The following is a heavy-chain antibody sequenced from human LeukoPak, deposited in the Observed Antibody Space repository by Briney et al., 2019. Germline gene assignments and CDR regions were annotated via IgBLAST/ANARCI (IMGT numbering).Heavy chain of an antibody. V-gene: IGHV3-23*01. D-gene: IGHD6-19*01. Sequence: GGSLRLSCAASGFTFDDYGMSWVRQAPGKGLEWVSAISGSGGSTYYADSVKGRFTISRDNSKNTLYLQMNSLRAEDTAEYYCARDYSAAGLMGPRGYYYYMDVWGKGTTVTASS. CDR3: ARDYSAAGLMGPRGYYYYMDV. CDR1: GFTFDDYG. J-gene: IGHJ6*03. CDR2: ISGSGGST.